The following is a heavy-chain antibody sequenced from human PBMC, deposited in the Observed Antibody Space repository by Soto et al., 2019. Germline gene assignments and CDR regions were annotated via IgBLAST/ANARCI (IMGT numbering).Heavy chain of an antibody. D-gene: IGHD3-10*01. J-gene: IGHJ4*02. CDR2: INAGNGNT. CDR3: ARDMGFGLSDY. CDR1: GYTFTSYA. Sequence: QVQLVQSGAEVKKPGASVKVSCKASGYTFTSYAMHWVRQAPGQRLEWMGWINAGNGNTKYSQKFQGRVTITRDTSASTAYMELSSLSSEETAVYYCARDMGFGLSDYWGPGTLVSVSS. V-gene: IGHV1-3*01.